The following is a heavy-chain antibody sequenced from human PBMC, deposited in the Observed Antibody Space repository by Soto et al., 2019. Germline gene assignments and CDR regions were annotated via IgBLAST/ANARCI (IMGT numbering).Heavy chain of an antibody. D-gene: IGHD1-26*01. CDR2: VYHSGTT. Sequence: SETLSLTCTVSGGSISNNNWWSWVRQPPGKGLEWIGEVYHSGTTNYDPSLKSRVTISVDKSKNQFSLKLTSVTAADTAMYYCATSLHLGMYYFDSWGQGTPVTVPQ. J-gene: IGHJ4*02. CDR3: ATSLHLGMYYFDS. CDR1: GGSISNNNW. V-gene: IGHV4-4*02.